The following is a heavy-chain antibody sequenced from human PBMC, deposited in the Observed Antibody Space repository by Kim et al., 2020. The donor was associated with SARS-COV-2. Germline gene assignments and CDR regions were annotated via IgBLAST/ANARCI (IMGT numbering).Heavy chain of an antibody. CDR2: IIPIFGTA. Sequence: SVKVSCKASGGTFSSYAISWVRQAPGQGLEWMGGIIPIFGTANYAQKFQGRVTITADESTSTAYMELSSLRSEDTAVYYCAREGDYCSSTSCYSDYYYGMDVWGQGTTVTVSS. V-gene: IGHV1-69*13. CDR1: GGTFSSYA. J-gene: IGHJ6*02. CDR3: AREGDYCSSTSCYSDYYYGMDV. D-gene: IGHD2-2*01.